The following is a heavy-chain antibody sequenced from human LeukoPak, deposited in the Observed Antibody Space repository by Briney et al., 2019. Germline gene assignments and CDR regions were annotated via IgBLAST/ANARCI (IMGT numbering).Heavy chain of an antibody. V-gene: IGHV3-30*18. CDR2: ISYDGSNK. Sequence: GGSLRLSCAASGFTFSSCGMHWVRQAPGKGLEWVAVISYDGSNKYYADSVKGRFTISRDNSKNTLYLQMNSLRAEDTAVYYCAKDTAGATGYWGQGTLVTVSS. D-gene: IGHD1-26*01. CDR1: GFTFSSCG. J-gene: IGHJ4*02. CDR3: AKDTAGATGY.